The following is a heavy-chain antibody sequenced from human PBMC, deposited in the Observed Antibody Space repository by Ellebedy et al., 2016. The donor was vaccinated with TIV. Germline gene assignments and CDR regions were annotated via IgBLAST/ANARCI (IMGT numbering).Heavy chain of an antibody. D-gene: IGHD3-16*01. Sequence: GESLNISCAASGFSFSSYAMAWLRQTPGKGLEWVSAILGGGGTTYYADSVNGRFTISRDNSKNTLFLQMNSLRAEDKAIYYCAKDQVGGDGRWVFDIWGQGTMVTVSS. J-gene: IGHJ3*02. V-gene: IGHV3-23*01. CDR3: AKDQVGGDGRWVFDI. CDR2: ILGGGGTT. CDR1: GFSFSSYA.